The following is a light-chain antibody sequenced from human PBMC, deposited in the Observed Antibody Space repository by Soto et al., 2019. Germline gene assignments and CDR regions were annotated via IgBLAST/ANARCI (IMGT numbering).Light chain of an antibody. CDR1: QSLLHSNGYNY. J-gene: IGKJ3*01. CDR3: MQALQTPLT. Sequence: DIVMTQTRLSLPVTPGEPASISCRSSQSLLHSNGYNYMDWYLQKPGQSPQLLIYLGSYRASGVPDRFSGSGSGTDFTLKISRVEAEDVGVYYCMQALQTPLTFGPGTKVDIK. V-gene: IGKV2-28*01. CDR2: LGS.